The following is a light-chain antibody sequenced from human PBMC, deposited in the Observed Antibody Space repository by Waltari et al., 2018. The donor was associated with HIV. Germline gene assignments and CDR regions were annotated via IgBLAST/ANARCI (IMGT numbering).Light chain of an antibody. Sequence: EISLTQSPATLSLSPGASATLSCSASQSVNSFLPWYQQKPGQPPRLLIFDASHRATGIPARFSASGSGTYFTLTISSLEPEDFAVYYCQQRAIWPPLTFGGGTKLEIK. J-gene: IGKJ4*01. CDR3: QQRAIWPPLT. V-gene: IGKV3-11*01. CDR2: DAS. CDR1: QSVNSF.